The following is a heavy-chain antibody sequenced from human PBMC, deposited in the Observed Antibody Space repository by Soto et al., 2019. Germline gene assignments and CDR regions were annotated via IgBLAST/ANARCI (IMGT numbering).Heavy chain of an antibody. V-gene: IGHV3-30*18. CDR3: AKDTTSSSWYDVYFDY. J-gene: IGHJ4*02. CDR1: GFTFISYG. D-gene: IGHD6-13*01. Sequence: GGSLRLSCAASGFTFISYGIHCVRQSAVKGLEWVAVISYDGSNKYYADSVKGRFTISRDNSKNTLYLQMNSLRAEDTAVYYCAKDTTSSSWYDVYFDYWGQGTLVTVSS. CDR2: ISYDGSNK.